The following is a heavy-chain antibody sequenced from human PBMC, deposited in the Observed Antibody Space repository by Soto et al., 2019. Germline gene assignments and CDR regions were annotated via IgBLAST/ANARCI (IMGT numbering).Heavy chain of an antibody. D-gene: IGHD6-19*01. Sequence: QVQLVESGGGVVQPGRSLRLSCVASGFTLSNTGMHWVRQAPGKGLEWVAMISHDGSNTYYGDSVKGRFTISRDNSWNTLYLQMDSLRPEDTSVYYRAKDWGSSGWSNWFDPWGQGTLVTVSS. CDR2: ISHDGSNT. V-gene: IGHV3-30*18. CDR3: AKDWGSSGWSNWFDP. J-gene: IGHJ5*02. CDR1: GFTLSNTG.